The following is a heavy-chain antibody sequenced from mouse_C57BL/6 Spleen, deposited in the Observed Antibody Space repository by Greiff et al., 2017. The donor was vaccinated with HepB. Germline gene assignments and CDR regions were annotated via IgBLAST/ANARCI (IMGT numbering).Heavy chain of an antibody. D-gene: IGHD1-1*01. CDR3: ARSLITTVVPDY. J-gene: IGHJ2*01. V-gene: IGHV1-4*01. Sequence: VQLQQSGAELARPGASVKMSCKASGYTFTSYTMHWVKQRPGQGLEWIGYINPSSGYTKYNQRFKDKATLTADKSSSTAYMQLSSLTSEDSAVYYCARSLITTVVPDYWGQGTTLTVSS. CDR2: INPSSGYT. CDR1: GYTFTSYT.